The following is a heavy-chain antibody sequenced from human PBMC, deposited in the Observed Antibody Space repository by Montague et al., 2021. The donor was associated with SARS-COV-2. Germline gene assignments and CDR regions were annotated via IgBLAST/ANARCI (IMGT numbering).Heavy chain of an antibody. D-gene: IGHD2-8*01. CDR1: GGSVSDYY. Sequence: SETLSLTCAVSGGSVSDYYWSWIRQPPGKGLEWVGDVYYNRTTNYNPSLKSRVAISVDTSKNQFSLSLTSVTAADTAVYYCVRGPRYDGLNGASDFWGQGTLVTVSS. CDR2: VYYNRTT. CDR3: VRGPRYDGLNGASDF. J-gene: IGHJ4*02. V-gene: IGHV4-59*08.